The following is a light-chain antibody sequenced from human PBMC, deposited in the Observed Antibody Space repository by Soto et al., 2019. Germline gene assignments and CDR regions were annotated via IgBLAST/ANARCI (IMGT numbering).Light chain of an antibody. Sequence: QSVLTQPPSASGSPGQSVTISCTGTSSDVGGYNYVSWYQQHPGKAPKLMIYEVSKRPSGVPDPFSASKSGNTASLTVSGLQAEDEADYYCSSYAGRYVFGTGTKLTVL. J-gene: IGLJ1*01. CDR3: SSYAGRYV. CDR1: SSDVGGYNY. V-gene: IGLV2-8*01. CDR2: EVS.